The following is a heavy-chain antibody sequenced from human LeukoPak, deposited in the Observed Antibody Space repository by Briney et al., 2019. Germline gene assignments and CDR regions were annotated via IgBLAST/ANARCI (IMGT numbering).Heavy chain of an antibody. CDR1: GYTFTSYG. D-gene: IGHD4-17*01. J-gene: IGHJ3*01. CDR2: ISAYNGNT. V-gene: IGHV1-18*01. CDR3: ARSESHYGDYYFDF. Sequence: GASVKVSYKPSGYTFTSYGISWVRQAPGQGLEWMGWISAYNGNTNYAQKLQGRVTMTTDTSTSKAYMELRSLRSDDTAVYYCARSESHYGDYYFDFWGQGTMLTVSS.